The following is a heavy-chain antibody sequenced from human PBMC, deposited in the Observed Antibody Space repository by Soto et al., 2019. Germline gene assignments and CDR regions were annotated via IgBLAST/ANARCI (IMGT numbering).Heavy chain of an antibody. CDR3: TSYRGPLYFES. CDR2: VFSGGT. Sequence: ETTSLTCSVSGRSMSSNYWSWVRQSPDRGLEWVGYVFSGGTDSNPSLGGRVSISVATSNSQFSLKSTSVTVADTAVYYSTSYRGPLYFESCGPVTLFTVSS. CDR1: GRSMSSNY. V-gene: IGHV4-59*01. J-gene: IGHJ4*02. D-gene: IGHD3-16*01.